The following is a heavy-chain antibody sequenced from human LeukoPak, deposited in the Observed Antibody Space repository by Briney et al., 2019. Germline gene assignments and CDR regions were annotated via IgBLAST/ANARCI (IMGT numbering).Heavy chain of an antibody. J-gene: IGHJ4*02. Sequence: ASVKVSCKASGYTFTSYYKHWVRQAPGQGLEWMGIINPSGGSTSYAQKFQGRVTMTRDTSTSTVYMELSSLRSEDTAVYYCARDWTTGTILDYWGQGTLVTVSS. V-gene: IGHV1-46*03. D-gene: IGHD1-1*01. CDR2: INPSGGST. CDR3: ARDWTTGTILDY. CDR1: GYTFTSYY.